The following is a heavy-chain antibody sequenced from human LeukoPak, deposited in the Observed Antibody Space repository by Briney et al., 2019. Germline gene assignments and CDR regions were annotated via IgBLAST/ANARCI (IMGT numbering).Heavy chain of an antibody. CDR1: GGTFSSYA. D-gene: IGHD3-22*01. Sequence: ASVSDSCKASGGTFSSYAISWVRQAPGQGLEWMGRIIPILGIANYAQKFQGRVTITADKSTSTAYMELSSLRSEDTAVYYCARGGGYDSSGTTLYYYYGMDVWGQRTTVTVSS. J-gene: IGHJ6*02. CDR2: IIPILGIA. V-gene: IGHV1-69*04. CDR3: ARGGGYDSSGTTLYYYYGMDV.